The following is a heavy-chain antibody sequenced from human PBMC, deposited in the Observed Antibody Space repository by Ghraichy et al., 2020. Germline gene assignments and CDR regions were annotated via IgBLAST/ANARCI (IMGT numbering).Heavy chain of an antibody. J-gene: IGHJ5*02. Sequence: GGSLRLSCAASGFTFSSYAMSWVLQAPGKGLEWVSAISGSGGSTYYADSVKGRFTISRDNSKNTLYLQMNSLRAEDTAVYYCANMGDGYKGNWFDPWGQGTMVTVSS. CDR2: ISGSGGST. V-gene: IGHV3-23*01. CDR1: GFTFSSYA. CDR3: ANMGDGYKGNWFDP. D-gene: IGHD5-24*01.